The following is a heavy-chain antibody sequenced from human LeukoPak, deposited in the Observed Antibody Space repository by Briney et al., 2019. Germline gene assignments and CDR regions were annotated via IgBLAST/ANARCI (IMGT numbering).Heavy chain of an antibody. J-gene: IGHJ6*02. CDR2: INAGNGNT. D-gene: IGHD4-17*01. CDR3: ARGVSTVTTPTYYGMDV. Sequence: ASVKVSCKASGYTFTSYAMHWVRQAPGQRLEWMGWINAGNGNTKYSQKFQGRVTITRDTSASTAYMELSSLRFEDTAVYYCARGVSTVTTPTYYGMDVWGQGTTVTVSS. CDR1: GYTFTSYA. V-gene: IGHV1-3*01.